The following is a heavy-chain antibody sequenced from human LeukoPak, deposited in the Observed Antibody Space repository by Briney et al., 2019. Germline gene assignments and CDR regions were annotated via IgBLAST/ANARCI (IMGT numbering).Heavy chain of an antibody. CDR3: ARGESYGYIDY. V-gene: IGHV1-3*01. CDR2: INAGNGNT. D-gene: IGHD5-18*01. CDR1: GYTFTSYA. J-gene: IGHJ4*02. Sequence: GASVKVSCKASGYTFTSYALHWVRQAPGQRLEWMGWINAGNGNTKYSQKFQGRVTITRDTSASTAYMELSSLRSEDTAVYYCARGESYGYIDYWGQGTLVTVSS.